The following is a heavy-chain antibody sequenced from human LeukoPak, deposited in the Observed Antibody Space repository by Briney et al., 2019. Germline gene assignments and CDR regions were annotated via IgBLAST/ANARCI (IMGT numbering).Heavy chain of an antibody. CDR3: ARAMRSGYDY. D-gene: IGHD5-12*01. CDR2: ISSSNDSI. CDR1: GFTFSTYG. J-gene: IGHJ4*02. Sequence: GGSLRLSCSASGFTFSTYGMNWVRQAPGKRLEWVSYISSSNDSIYYADSVKGRFTISRDNAENSLYLQMNSLRDEDTAVYYCARAMRSGYDYWGQGTLVTVSS. V-gene: IGHV3-48*02.